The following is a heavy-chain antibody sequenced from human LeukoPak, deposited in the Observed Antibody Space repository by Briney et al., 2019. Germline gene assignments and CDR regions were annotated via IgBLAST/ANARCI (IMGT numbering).Heavy chain of an antibody. Sequence: GGSLRLSCAASGFTVSSNYMSWVRQAPGKGLEWVSVIYSGGSTYYADSVKGRFTISRDNSKNTLYLQMNSLRAEDTAVYYCARSPPFRQQLVTPTYYFDYWGQGTLVTVPS. V-gene: IGHV3-66*01. CDR2: IYSGGST. CDR3: ARSPPFRQQLVTPTYYFDY. CDR1: GFTVSSNY. D-gene: IGHD6-13*01. J-gene: IGHJ4*02.